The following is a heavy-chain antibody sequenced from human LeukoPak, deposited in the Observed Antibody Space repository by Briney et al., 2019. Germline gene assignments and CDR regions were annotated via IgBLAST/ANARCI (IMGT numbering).Heavy chain of an antibody. CDR3: ARDGHGDGSLSGDAYCGMDV. D-gene: IGHD3-9*01. V-gene: IGHV3-21*01. Sequence: GASLRLSCAPSGFSLSGYSMNWVRQAPGKGLEWVSSINISSNFIFYADSVQGRFTISRDNAKNTLYMQMNILRAEDTAVYFCARDGHGDGSLSGDAYCGMDVWGQGTMVTVSS. J-gene: IGHJ6*02. CDR2: INISSNFI. CDR1: GFSLSGYS.